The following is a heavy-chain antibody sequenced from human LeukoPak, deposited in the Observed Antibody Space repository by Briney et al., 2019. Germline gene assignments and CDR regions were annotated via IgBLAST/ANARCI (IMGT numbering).Heavy chain of an antibody. CDR1: GGTFSSYA. CDR2: IIPIFGTA. Sequence: SVKVSCKASGGTFSSYAVSWVRQAPGQGLEWMGRIIPIFGTANYAQKFQGRVTITTDESTSTAYMELSSLRSEDTAVYYCARTPPDGYNRYYFDYWGQGTLVTVSS. V-gene: IGHV1-69*05. D-gene: IGHD5-24*01. CDR3: ARTPPDGYNRYYFDY. J-gene: IGHJ4*02.